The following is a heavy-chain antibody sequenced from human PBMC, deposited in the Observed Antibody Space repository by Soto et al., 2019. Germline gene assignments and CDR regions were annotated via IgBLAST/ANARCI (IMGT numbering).Heavy chain of an antibody. CDR2: IYDSGGT. Sequence: QVQLQESGPGLVKPSQTLSLTCTVFGGSISSGGYYWSWIRQHPGKGLEWIGYIYDSGGTHYNPSLKSRVTISGDTSKNQISLKLSSVTAADTAMYYCVRDRRGSTVTQDWGQGTLVTVSS. V-gene: IGHV4-31*03. CDR3: VRDRRGSTVTQD. D-gene: IGHD4-4*01. CDR1: GGSISSGGYY. J-gene: IGHJ4*02.